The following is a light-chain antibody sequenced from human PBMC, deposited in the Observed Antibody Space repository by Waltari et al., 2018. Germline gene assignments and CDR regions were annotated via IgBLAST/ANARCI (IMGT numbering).Light chain of an antibody. Sequence: ELVLTQSPGTLSLSPGARATLSCRASQRVSRALAWYQQNPGQAPRLLIYGASSRATGIPDRFSGSGSGTDFSLIISRLEPEDFAVYYCQHYVSLPVTFGQGTKVEIK. J-gene: IGKJ1*01. V-gene: IGKV3-20*01. CDR1: QRVSRA. CDR2: GAS. CDR3: QHYVSLPVT.